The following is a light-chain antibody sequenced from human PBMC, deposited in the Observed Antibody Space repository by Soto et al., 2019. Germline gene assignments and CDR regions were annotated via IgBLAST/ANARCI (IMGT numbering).Light chain of an antibody. V-gene: IGKV1-39*01. Sequence: DIQITQSPSTLSASVGDRVTITCRASQGISSFLAWYRQKPGKAPKLLIFLASTLASGVPSRFGGSGAGTDFTLTISSLQPEDFATDYCQQSYSTTRTFGQGTKVDIK. CDR3: QQSYSTTRT. J-gene: IGKJ1*01. CDR2: LAS. CDR1: QGISSF.